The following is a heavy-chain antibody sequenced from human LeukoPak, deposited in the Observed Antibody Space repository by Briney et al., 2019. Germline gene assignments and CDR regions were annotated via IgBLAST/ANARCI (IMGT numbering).Heavy chain of an antibody. V-gene: IGHV3-74*01. Sequence: GGSLRLSCAASGLTLNGYWMHWVRQAPGEGLVWVSRIDPDGSTTNYAESVKGRFTTSRDNAKNTVYLQMNSLRAEDTALYYCTRVQAGRSGLMDVWGRGTTVTVSS. CDR1: GLTLNGYW. CDR2: IDPDGSTT. D-gene: IGHD2-8*02. J-gene: IGHJ6*02. CDR3: TRVQAGRSGLMDV.